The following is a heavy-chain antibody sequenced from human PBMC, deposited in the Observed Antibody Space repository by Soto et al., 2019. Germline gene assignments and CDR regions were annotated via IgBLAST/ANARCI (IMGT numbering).Heavy chain of an antibody. Sequence: GESLKISCKGSGYSFTSYWIGWVRQMPGKGLEWMGIIYPGDSATRYSPSFQGQVTISADKSISTAYLQWSSLKASDTAMYYCARTGYYYGSGTPLPMDVRGQGTTVTVSS. CDR1: GYSFTSYW. J-gene: IGHJ6*02. V-gene: IGHV5-51*01. CDR3: ARTGYYYGSGTPLPMDV. CDR2: IYPGDSAT. D-gene: IGHD3-10*01.